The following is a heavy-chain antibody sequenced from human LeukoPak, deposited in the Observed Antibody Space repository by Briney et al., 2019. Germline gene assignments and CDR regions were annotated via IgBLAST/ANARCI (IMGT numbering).Heavy chain of an antibody. CDR2: LYSGGAT. Sequence: GGSLRLSCAASGFNVSSSYVSWVRQAPGKGLEWVSVLYSGGATHYSAPVKGRFTISRDNSKNAVYLQMNSLRAEDTAFYYCARVYYDGSGYYYFLEFFFDYWGQGTLVTVSS. CDR3: ARVYYDGSGYYYFLEFFFDY. CDR1: GFNVSSSY. D-gene: IGHD3-22*01. V-gene: IGHV3-66*01. J-gene: IGHJ4*02.